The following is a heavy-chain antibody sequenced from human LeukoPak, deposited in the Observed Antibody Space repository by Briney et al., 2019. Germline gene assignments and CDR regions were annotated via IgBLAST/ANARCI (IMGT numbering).Heavy chain of an antibody. V-gene: IGHV1-69*05. D-gene: IGHD2-15*01. CDR2: IIPIFGTA. CDR3: SGGSKLGYYYYYYMDV. J-gene: IGHJ6*03. Sequence: SVKVSCKASGGTFSSYAISWLRQAPGQGLEWMAGIIPIFGTANYAQKFQGRVTITTDESTSTAYMELSSLRSEDTAVYYCSGGSKLGYYYYYYMDVWGKGTTVTVSS. CDR1: GGTFSSYA.